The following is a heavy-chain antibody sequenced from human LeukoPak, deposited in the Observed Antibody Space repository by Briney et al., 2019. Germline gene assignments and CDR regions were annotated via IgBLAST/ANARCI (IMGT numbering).Heavy chain of an antibody. CDR2: ISYDGSNK. CDR3: ARDLVGAAGY. V-gene: IGHV3-30-3*01. Sequence: GGSLRLSCAASGFTFSSYAMHWVRQAPGKGLEWVAVISYDGSNKYYADSVEGRFTISRDNSKNTLYLQMNSLRAEDTAVYYCARDLVGAAGYWGQGTLVTVSS. CDR1: GFTFSSYA. D-gene: IGHD1-26*01. J-gene: IGHJ4*02.